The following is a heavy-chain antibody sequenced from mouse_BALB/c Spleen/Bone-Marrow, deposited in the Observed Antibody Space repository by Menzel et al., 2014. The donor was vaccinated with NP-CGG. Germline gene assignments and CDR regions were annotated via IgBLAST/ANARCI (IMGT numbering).Heavy chain of an antibody. V-gene: IGHV1S81*02. D-gene: IGHD4-1*02. CDR2: INPSNGGT. CDR1: GYSFTRYY. Sequence: VQLQQSGAELVKPGASVKLSCKASGYSFTRYYMYWVKRRPGQGLEWIGEINPSNGGTNFNEKFKSKATLTVDKSSSTAYMQFSSLTSEDSAVYYCTRSNSGYWYFDVWGAGTTVTVSS. CDR3: TRSNSGYWYFDV. J-gene: IGHJ1*01.